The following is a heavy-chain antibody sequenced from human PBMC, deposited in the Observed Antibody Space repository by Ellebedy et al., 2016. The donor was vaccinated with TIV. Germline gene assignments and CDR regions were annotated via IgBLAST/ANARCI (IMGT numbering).Heavy chain of an antibody. V-gene: IGHV4-34*01. CDR1: GGSFSGYY. Sequence: SETLSLTCGVHGGSFSGYYWSWIRQPPGKGLEWIGEINDSGNTNYNPSLNSRVTISLHKSNNQISLKVSSVTAADTAVYYCARGPSYNRSWYIYFDYWGQGTLVTVSS. CDR3: ARGPSYNRSWYIYFDY. J-gene: IGHJ4*02. CDR2: INDSGNT. D-gene: IGHD6-13*01.